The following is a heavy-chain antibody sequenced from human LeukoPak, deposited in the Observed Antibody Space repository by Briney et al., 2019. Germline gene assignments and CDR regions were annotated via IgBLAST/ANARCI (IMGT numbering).Heavy chain of an antibody. J-gene: IGHJ3*02. CDR3: ARVGGGYCSSTSCSSDAFDI. CDR1: GGSISSYY. Sequence: PSETLSLTCTVSGGSISSYYWSWIRQPPGKGLEWLGYIYYSGSTNYNPSLKSRVTISVDTSKNQFSLKLSSVTAADTAVYYCARVGGGYCSSTSCSSDAFDIWGQGTMVTVSS. CDR2: IYYSGST. V-gene: IGHV4-59*01. D-gene: IGHD2-2*01.